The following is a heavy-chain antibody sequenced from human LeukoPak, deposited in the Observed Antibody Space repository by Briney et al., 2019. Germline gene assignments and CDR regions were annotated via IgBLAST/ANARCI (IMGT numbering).Heavy chain of an antibody. J-gene: IGHJ4*02. CDR2: TYYRANWYN. V-gene: IGHV6-1*01. Sequence: SQTLSLTCAISGKSVSSNSAAWNWIRQSPSRVLEWLGRTYYRANWYNDYAVSVKGRITINPPTSKNPFSLQLNSVTPEDTAVYHCATISRKYSGWYMDYWGQGTLVTVSS. D-gene: IGHD6-19*01. CDR1: GKSVSSNSAA. CDR3: ATISRKYSGWYMDY.